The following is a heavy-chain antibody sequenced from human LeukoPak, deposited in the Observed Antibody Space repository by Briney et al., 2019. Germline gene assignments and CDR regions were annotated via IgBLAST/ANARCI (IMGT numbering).Heavy chain of an antibody. CDR2: IFGSGGSA. CDR3: ARGGLGSWTFDS. Sequence: GGSLRLSCAASGFTFGSYAMYWVRQAPGKGLEWVSGIFGSGGSAHYADSVKGRFTISRDNSKNTVYLQMDSLRAEDTAVYSCARGGLGSWTFDSWGQGTLVTVSS. CDR1: GFTFGSYA. V-gene: IGHV3-23*01. D-gene: IGHD1-26*01. J-gene: IGHJ4*02.